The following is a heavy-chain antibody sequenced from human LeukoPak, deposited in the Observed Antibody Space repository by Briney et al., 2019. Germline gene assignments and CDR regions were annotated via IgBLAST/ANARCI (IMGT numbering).Heavy chain of an antibody. Sequence: PGGSLRLSCAASGFTFSDFGMRWVRQAPGKGLEWVSFIRIDGTSEFYADSVKARFTISRDNSQNTVSLQLNNLRIEDTALYYCAKTPLSDPSGHYYYMDVWGKGTTVTVSS. J-gene: IGHJ6*03. V-gene: IGHV3-30*02. CDR3: AKTPLSDPSGHYYYMDV. CDR2: IRIDGTSE. D-gene: IGHD3-3*01. CDR1: GFTFSDFG.